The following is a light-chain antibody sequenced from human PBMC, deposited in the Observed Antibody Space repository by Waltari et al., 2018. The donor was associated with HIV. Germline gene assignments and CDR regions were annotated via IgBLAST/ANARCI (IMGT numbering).Light chain of an antibody. CDR2: WAF. Sequence: IVMTPSPHPLSVSLGARATITCKNSQSGLYSSKNRKHLAWYQEKPGQPPRLLIYWAFTRESGVPDRFSGSVSGTDLTLTISSLQAEDGAVYYCQEYYSRPWNFGPGTKVDIK. CDR1: QSGLYSSKNRKH. J-gene: IGKJ3*01. V-gene: IGKV4-1*01. CDR3: QEYYSRPWN.